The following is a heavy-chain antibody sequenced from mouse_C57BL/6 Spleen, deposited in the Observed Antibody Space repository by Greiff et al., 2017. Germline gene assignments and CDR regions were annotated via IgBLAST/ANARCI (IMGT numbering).Heavy chain of an antibody. CDR1: GYTFTSYW. V-gene: IGHV1-72*01. CDR2: IDPNSGGT. D-gene: IGHD1-1*01. CDR3: AREGDITTVVARFPY. J-gene: IGHJ3*01. Sequence: QVQLKQPGAELVKPGASVKLSCKASGYTFTSYWMHWVKQRPGRGLEWIGRIDPNSGGTKYNEKFKSKATLTVDKPSSTAYMQLSSLTSEDSAVYYCAREGDITTVVARFPYWGQGTLVTVSA.